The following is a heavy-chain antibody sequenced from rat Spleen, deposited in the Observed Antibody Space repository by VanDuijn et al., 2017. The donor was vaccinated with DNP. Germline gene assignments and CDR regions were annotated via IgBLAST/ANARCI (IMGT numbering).Heavy chain of an antibody. CDR2: ISYEGSST. D-gene: IGHD1-11*01. Sequence: EVQLVESGGGLVRPGRSLKLSCAASGFIFNDYGMHWIRQAPTKGLEWVTSISYEGSSTYCGDSVKGRFTISRDNAKSTLYLQMNSLRSEDTATYYCARDAGGPFDYWGQGVMVTVSS. CDR3: ARDAGGPFDY. V-gene: IGHV5-22*01. CDR1: GFIFNDYG. J-gene: IGHJ2*01.